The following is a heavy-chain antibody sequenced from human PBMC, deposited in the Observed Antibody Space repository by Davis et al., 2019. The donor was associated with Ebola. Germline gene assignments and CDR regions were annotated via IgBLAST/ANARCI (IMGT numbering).Heavy chain of an antibody. D-gene: IGHD4/OR15-4a*01. J-gene: IGHJ4*02. CDR2: IYPGDSDT. CDR3: ARQASLYGPIDY. V-gene: IGHV5-51*01. CDR1: GYIFTSYW. Sequence: GESLKISCKGSGYIFTSYWIGWVRHMPGKGLEWMGIIYPGDSDTRYSPSFQGQVTISVDRSITTAHLQWSSLKASDTAIYYCARQASLYGPIDYWGQGTLVTVSS.